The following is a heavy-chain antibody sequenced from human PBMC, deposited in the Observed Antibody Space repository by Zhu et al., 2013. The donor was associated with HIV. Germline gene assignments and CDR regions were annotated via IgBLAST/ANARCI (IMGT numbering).Heavy chain of an antibody. CDR2: INPNSGGT. Sequence: QVQLVQSGAEVKKPGASVKVSCKTSGYTFSDYYIHWVRQAPGQGLEWMGWINPNSGGTKYAQEFQGRVTMTRDTSISTAYLDLSKVTSDDTAMYFCATGATLSYYFDYVGPGNPWSTVSS. V-gene: IGHV1-2*02. CDR3: ATGATLSYYFDY. J-gene: IGHJ4*02. D-gene: IGHD1-26*01. CDR1: GYTFSDYY.